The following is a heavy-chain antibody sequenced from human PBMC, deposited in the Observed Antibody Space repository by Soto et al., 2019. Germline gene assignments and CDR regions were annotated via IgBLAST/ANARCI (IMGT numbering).Heavy chain of an antibody. CDR1: GFIFSTYG. CDR3: ARSIGGSSYYPPDY. J-gene: IGHJ4*02. D-gene: IGHD2-15*01. V-gene: IGHV3-30*03. CDR2: MANDGSYQ. Sequence: QVQLVESGGGVVQPGGSLRLSCATCGFIFSTYGMQWVRQSPGEGLEWVAVMANDGSYQYYADSVKGRFTISRDNSKNTLYLQMDSLRREDTAVYYCARSIGGSSYYPPDYWGQGTLVTVSS.